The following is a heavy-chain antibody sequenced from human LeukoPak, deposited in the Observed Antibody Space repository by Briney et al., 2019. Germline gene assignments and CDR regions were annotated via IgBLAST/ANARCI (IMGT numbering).Heavy chain of an antibody. CDR2: IITYNGHT. D-gene: IGHD4-17*01. CDR1: GYTCTSYG. J-gene: IGHJ6*03. V-gene: IGHV1-18*01. Sequence: ASVKVSCKASGYTCTSYGISWVRQAPGQGLEWMGWIITYNGHTYYAQKFQGRLTMTTDTSTSTAYMELRSLRSDDTAVYYCAKTTVTSEDYFYYYMDVWGKGTTVTVSS. CDR3: AKTTVTSEDYFYYYMDV.